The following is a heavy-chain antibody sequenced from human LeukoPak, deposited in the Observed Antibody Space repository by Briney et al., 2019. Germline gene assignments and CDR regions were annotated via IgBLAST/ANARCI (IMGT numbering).Heavy chain of an antibody. Sequence: SETLSLTCTVSGGSISGYYWSWIRQPPRKGLEWIGNIYYGGSTNYNPSLKSRVTISVDTSKKQFSLKLSSVTAADTAVYFRARDGRGTSSSWSFDYWGQGTPITVSS. J-gene: IGHJ4*02. D-gene: IGHD6-13*01. V-gene: IGHV4-59*01. CDR2: IYYGGST. CDR3: ARDGRGTSSSWSFDY. CDR1: GGSISGYY.